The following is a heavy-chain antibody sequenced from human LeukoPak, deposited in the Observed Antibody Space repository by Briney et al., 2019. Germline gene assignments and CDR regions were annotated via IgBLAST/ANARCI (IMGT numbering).Heavy chain of an antibody. V-gene: IGHV3-23*01. D-gene: IGHD3-22*01. CDR3: AKKTYYYDSSGSYAEYFQH. J-gene: IGHJ1*01. CDR1: GFTFTTYW. Sequence: LTGVSLRLSCAASGFTFTTYWMTWVRQAPGKGLEWVSAISGSGGSTYYADSVKGRFTISRDNSKNTLYLQMNSLRAEDTAVYYCAKKTYYYDSSGSYAEYFQHWGQGTLVTVSS. CDR2: ISGSGGST.